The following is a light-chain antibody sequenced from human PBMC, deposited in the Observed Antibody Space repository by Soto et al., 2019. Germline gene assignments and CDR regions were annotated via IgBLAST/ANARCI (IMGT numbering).Light chain of an antibody. Sequence: EIVLTQSPGTLSLSPGERATLSCRASRSLSSSYVVWYQQKPGQAPRLLIYAASGRATGIPDRFSGSGSATEYTLPISRLEPEDFAVYYCQQQGTFGQGTKLEIK. CDR2: AAS. V-gene: IGKV3-20*01. CDR3: QQQGT. CDR1: RSLSSSY. J-gene: IGKJ2*01.